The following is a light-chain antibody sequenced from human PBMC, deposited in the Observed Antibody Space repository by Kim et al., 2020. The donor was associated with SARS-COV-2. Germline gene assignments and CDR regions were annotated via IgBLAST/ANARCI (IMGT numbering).Light chain of an antibody. Sequence: PGQSDTISCTGSSSDIGAYENVAWYQQHPGKAPKLMISEVTKRSSGVPDRFSGSKSGNAASLTVSGLQAEDEADYYCCSYARTSYVFGTGTKVTVL. V-gene: IGLV2-8*01. J-gene: IGLJ1*01. CDR1: SSDIGAYEN. CDR3: CSYARTSYV. CDR2: EVT.